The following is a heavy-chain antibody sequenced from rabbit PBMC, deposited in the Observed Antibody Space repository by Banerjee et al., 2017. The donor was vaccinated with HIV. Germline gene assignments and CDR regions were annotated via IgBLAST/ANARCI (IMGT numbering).Heavy chain of an antibody. Sequence: QQQLEESGGDLVKPEGSLTLTCTASGFTLSSYWICWVRQAPGKGLEWIACMDAGSSGTTNYASWAKGRFTISKTSSTTVTLQMTSLTAADTATYFCARDRGTAYAGYGDGIDLWGQGTLVTVS. V-gene: IGHV1S45*01. D-gene: IGHD7-1*01. CDR1: GFTLSSYW. CDR2: MDAGSSGTT. J-gene: IGHJ6*01. CDR3: ARDRGTAYAGYGDGIDL.